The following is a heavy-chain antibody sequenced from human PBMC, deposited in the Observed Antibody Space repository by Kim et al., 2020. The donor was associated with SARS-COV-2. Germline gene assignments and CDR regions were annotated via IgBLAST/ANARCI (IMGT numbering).Heavy chain of an antibody. Sequence: GGSLRLSCAASGFTFSDYYMSWIRQAPGKGLEWVSYISSSSSYTNYADSVKGRFTISRDNAKNSLYLQMNSLRAEDTAVYYCAREWGKQQLVPLYYYYGMDVWGQGTTVTVSS. CDR1: GFTFSDYY. CDR2: ISSSSSYT. CDR3: AREWGKQQLVPLYYYYGMDV. J-gene: IGHJ6*02. V-gene: IGHV3-11*05. D-gene: IGHD6-13*01.